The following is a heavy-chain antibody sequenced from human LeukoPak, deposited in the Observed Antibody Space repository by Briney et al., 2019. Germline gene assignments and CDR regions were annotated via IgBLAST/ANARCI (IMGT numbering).Heavy chain of an antibody. CDR1: GGSISSYY. Sequence: SETLSLTCTVSGGSISSYYWSWIRQPPGKGLEWTGYIYYSGSTNYNPSLTSRVTISVDTSKNQFSLKLSSVTAADTAVYYCARGFYGSGSYGFPRAAWFDPWGQGTLVTVSS. J-gene: IGHJ5*02. CDR2: IYYSGST. CDR3: ARGFYGSGSYGFPRAAWFDP. V-gene: IGHV4-59*01. D-gene: IGHD3-10*01.